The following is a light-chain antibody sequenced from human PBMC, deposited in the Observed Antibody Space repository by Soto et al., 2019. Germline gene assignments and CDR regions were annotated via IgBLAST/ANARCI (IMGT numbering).Light chain of an antibody. Sequence: QSVLTQPVSVSASPGQSITISCAGTSSDIGKYDYVSWYQHHPGNAPKLVISAVSRRSSGISDRFSGSQSGNTATLTISGLQAEDEADYYCASYTSSTTQVFGGGTKLTVL. J-gene: IGLJ3*02. CDR2: AVS. V-gene: IGLV2-14*01. CDR1: SSDIGKYDY. CDR3: ASYTSSTTQV.